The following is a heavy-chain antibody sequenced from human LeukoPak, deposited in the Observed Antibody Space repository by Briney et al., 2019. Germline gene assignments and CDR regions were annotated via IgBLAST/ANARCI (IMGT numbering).Heavy chain of an antibody. CDR3: ARQPHRAGGPLRSFDI. CDR1: GYSFTSYW. V-gene: IGHV5-51*01. Sequence: PGESLKISCKGSGYSFTSYWIGWVRQMPGKGLEWMGIIYPGDSDTRYSPSFQGQVTISADKSISTAYLQWSSLKASDTAIYFCARQPHRAGGPLRSFDIWGQGTMVTVSS. D-gene: IGHD1-26*01. CDR2: IYPGDSDT. J-gene: IGHJ3*02.